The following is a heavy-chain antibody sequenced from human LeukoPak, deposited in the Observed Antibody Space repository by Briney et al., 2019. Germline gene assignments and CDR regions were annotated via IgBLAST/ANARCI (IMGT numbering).Heavy chain of an antibody. J-gene: IGHJ4*02. Sequence: GRSLRLSCAAPGFTFSSYGMHWVRQAPGKGLERVAVISYDGSNKYYADSVKGRFTISRDNSKNTLYLQMNSLSVEDTAVYYCAKDSEPDYGDYGYFDYWGQGTLVTVSS. CDR1: GFTFSSYG. D-gene: IGHD4-17*01. V-gene: IGHV3-30*18. CDR3: AKDSEPDYGDYGYFDY. CDR2: ISYDGSNK.